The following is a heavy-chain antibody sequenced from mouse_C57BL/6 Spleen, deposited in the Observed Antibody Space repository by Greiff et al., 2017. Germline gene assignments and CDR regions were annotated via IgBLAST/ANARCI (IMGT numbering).Heavy chain of an antibody. V-gene: IGHV1-72*01. D-gene: IGHD1-1*01. CDR2: IDPNSGGT. CDR1: GYTFTSYW. CDR3: AIYGSSLYYYAMDY. Sequence: QLKESGAELVKPGASVKLSCKASGYTFTSYWMHWVKQRPGRGLEWIGRIDPNSGGTKYNEKFKSKATLTVDKPSSTAYMQLSSLTSEDSAVYYCAIYGSSLYYYAMDYWGQGTSVTVSS. J-gene: IGHJ4*01.